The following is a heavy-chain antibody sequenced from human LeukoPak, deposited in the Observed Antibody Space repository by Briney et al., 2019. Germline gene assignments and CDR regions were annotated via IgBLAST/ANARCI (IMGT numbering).Heavy chain of an antibody. CDR3: ARGMDYDYVWGSYRPNYFDY. Sequence: SVKVSCKASGYTFTSYGISWVRQAPGQGLEWMGGIIPIFGTANYAQKFQGRVTITADESTSTAYMELSSLRSEDTAVYYCARGMDYDYVWGSYRPNYFDYWGQGTLVTVSS. J-gene: IGHJ4*02. CDR2: IIPIFGTA. CDR1: GYTFTSYG. V-gene: IGHV1-69*13. D-gene: IGHD3-16*02.